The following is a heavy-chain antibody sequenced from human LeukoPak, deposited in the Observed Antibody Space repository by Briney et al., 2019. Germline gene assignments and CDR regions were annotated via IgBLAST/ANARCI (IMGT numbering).Heavy chain of an antibody. CDR2: IIPSLGIA. Sequence: SVKVSCKASGGTFSSYAISWVRQAPGQGLEWMGRIIPSLGIANYAQKFQGRVTITADKSTSTAYMELSSLRSEDTAVYYCAREYGSGVYYFDYWGQGTLVTVSS. J-gene: IGHJ4*02. V-gene: IGHV1-69*04. D-gene: IGHD3-10*01. CDR3: AREYGSGVYYFDY. CDR1: GGTFSSYA.